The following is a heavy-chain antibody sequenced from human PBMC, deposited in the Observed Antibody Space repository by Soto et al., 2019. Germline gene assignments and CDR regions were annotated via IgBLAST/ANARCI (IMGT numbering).Heavy chain of an antibody. J-gene: IGHJ6*03. Sequence: GGSLRLSCAASGFTFSSYSMNWVRQAPGKGLEWVSSISSSSSYIYYADSVKGRFTISRDNAKNSLYLQMNSLRAEDTAVYYCAKYYSNYARADYYMDVWGKGTTVTVSS. CDR1: GFTFSSYS. CDR2: ISSSSSYI. D-gene: IGHD4-4*01. CDR3: AKYYSNYARADYYMDV. V-gene: IGHV3-21*01.